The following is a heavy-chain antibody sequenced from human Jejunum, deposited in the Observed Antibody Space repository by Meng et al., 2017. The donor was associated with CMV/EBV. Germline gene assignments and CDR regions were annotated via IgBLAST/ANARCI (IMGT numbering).Heavy chain of an antibody. CDR2: IYSGGDKT. CDR1: GISFTTNY. V-gene: IGHV3-66*01. J-gene: IGHJ5*01. Sequence: VDAGGGLVQPGGSLRISCAVSGISFTTNYMTWVRQTPGKGLEWVSVIYSGGDKTYYADSVKGRFTISRDSSRNTLYLQMTSLRAGDTALYYCARGAMSFESWGQGTLVTVSS. CDR3: ARGAMSFES.